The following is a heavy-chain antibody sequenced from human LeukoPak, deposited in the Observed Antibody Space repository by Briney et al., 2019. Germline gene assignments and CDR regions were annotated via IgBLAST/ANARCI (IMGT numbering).Heavy chain of an antibody. CDR3: ARDGPWFGEFFDY. J-gene: IGHJ4*02. CDR2: ISSDGTST. D-gene: IGHD3-10*01. Sequence: PGGSLRLSCAASGFTFSSYWMHWVRQAPGKGLVWVSRISSDGTSTSYADSVKGRFTISRDNAENTLYLQMNSLRAEDTAVYFCARDGPWFGEFFDYWGQGTLVTVSS. V-gene: IGHV3-74*01. CDR1: GFTFSSYW.